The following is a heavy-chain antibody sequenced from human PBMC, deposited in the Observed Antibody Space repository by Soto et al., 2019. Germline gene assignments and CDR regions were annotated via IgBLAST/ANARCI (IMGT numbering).Heavy chain of an antibody. D-gene: IGHD3-16*01. J-gene: IGHJ4*02. CDR3: ARGMSTFGGDPWYFDY. Sequence: GGSLRLSCAASGFTFSSYSVNWVRQAPGKGLEWVSSISSSGSYIYSADSVKGRFTISRDNAKNSLYLQMNSLRAEDTAIYYCARGMSTFGGDPWYFDYWGQGTLVTVSS. V-gene: IGHV3-21*01. CDR2: ISSSGSYI. CDR1: GFTFSSYS.